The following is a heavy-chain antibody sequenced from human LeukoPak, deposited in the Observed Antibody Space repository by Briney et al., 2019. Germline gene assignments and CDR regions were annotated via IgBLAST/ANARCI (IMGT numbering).Heavy chain of an antibody. CDR2: ISNNGGYT. Sequence: QPGGSLRLSCAASGFTFSSSAMSWVRQAPGKGLEWVSAISNNGGYTYYADSVQGRFTISRDNSKNTLYLQMNSLRAEDTAVYYCAREGTSGSRPLSYFDYWGQGTLVTVSS. V-gene: IGHV3-23*01. CDR3: AREGTSGSRPLSYFDY. D-gene: IGHD1-26*01. J-gene: IGHJ4*02. CDR1: GFTFSSSA.